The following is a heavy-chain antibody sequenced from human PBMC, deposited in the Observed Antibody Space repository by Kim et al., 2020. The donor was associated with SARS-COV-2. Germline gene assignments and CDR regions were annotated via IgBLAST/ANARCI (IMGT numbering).Heavy chain of an antibody. J-gene: IGHJ4*02. V-gene: IGHV3-33*01. CDR1: GFTFSSYG. Sequence: GGSLRLSCAASGFTFSSYGMHWVRQAPGKGLEWVAVIWYDGSNKYYADSVKGRFTISRDNSKNTLYLQMNSLRAEDTAVHYCARGDYYGSGSYYNRGYWGQGTLVTVSS. D-gene: IGHD3-10*01. CDR3: ARGDYYGSGSYYNRGY. CDR2: IWYDGSNK.